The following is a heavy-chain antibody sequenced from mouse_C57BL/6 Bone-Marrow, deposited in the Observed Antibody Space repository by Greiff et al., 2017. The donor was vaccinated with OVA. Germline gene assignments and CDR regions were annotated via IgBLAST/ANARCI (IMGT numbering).Heavy chain of an antibody. Sequence: VHLVESGPGLVQPSQSLSITCTVSGFSLTSYGVHWVRQSPGKGLEWLGVIWSGGSTDYNAAFISRLSISKDNSKSQVFFKMNSLQADDTAIYYCASLYSNYFAWFAYWGQGTLVTVSA. D-gene: IGHD2-5*01. CDR3: ASLYSNYFAWFAY. CDR2: IWSGGST. V-gene: IGHV2-2*01. CDR1: GFSLTSYG. J-gene: IGHJ3*01.